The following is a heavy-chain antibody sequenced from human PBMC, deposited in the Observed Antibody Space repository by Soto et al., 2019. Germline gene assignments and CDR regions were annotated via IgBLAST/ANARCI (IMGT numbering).Heavy chain of an antibody. Sequence: ESVGGVVQPGRSLRLSCAASGFTFSSYAMHWVRQAPGKGLEWVAVISYDGSNKYYADSVKGRFTISRDNSKNTLYLQMNSLRAEDTAVYYCARGYYDFWSAEWSVGYWGQGTLVTVSS. CDR3: ARGYYDFWSAEWSVGY. V-gene: IGHV3-30-3*01. CDR2: ISYDGSNK. CDR1: GFTFSSYA. D-gene: IGHD3-3*01. J-gene: IGHJ4*02.